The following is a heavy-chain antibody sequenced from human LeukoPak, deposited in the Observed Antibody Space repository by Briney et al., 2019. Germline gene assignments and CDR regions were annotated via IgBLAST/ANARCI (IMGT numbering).Heavy chain of an antibody. CDR1: GDSVSSNSAA. CDR3: ARDFRGYYYLGGLDY. CDR2: TYYRSKWYN. D-gene: IGHD3-22*01. V-gene: IGHV6-1*01. J-gene: IGHJ4*02. Sequence: SQTLSLTFALSGDSVSSNSAAWNWIRQSPSRGLEWLGRTYYRSKWYNDYAVSVKSRITINPDTSKNQFSLLLNSVTPEDTAVYYCARDFRGYYYLGGLDYWGQGTLVTVSS.